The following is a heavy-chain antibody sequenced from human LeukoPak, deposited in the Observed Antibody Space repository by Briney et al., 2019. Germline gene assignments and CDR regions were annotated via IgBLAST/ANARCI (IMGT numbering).Heavy chain of an antibody. J-gene: IGHJ4*02. D-gene: IGHD4-23*01. V-gene: IGHV1-24*01. CDR2: FDPEDGET. Sequence: ASVKVSCKVSGYTLTELSMHWVRQAPGKGLEWMGGFDPEDGETIYAQKFQGRVTMTEDTSTDTAYMELSSLRSEDTAMYYCATLDDYGGNSEIDYWGQGTLVTVSS. CDR1: GYTLTELS. CDR3: ATLDDYGGNSEIDY.